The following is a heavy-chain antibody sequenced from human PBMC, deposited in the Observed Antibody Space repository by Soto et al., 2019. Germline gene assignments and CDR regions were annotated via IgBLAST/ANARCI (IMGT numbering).Heavy chain of an antibody. Sequence: GGSLRLSCAASGFTFSSYGMHWVRQAPGKGLEWVAVIWYDGSNKYYADSVKGRFTISRDNSKNTLYLQMNSLRAEDTAVYYCARMAGRGYYYGMDVWGQGTTVTVSS. CDR1: GFTFSSYG. CDR3: ARMAGRGYYYGMDV. J-gene: IGHJ6*02. V-gene: IGHV3-33*01. CDR2: IWYDGSNK. D-gene: IGHD6-19*01.